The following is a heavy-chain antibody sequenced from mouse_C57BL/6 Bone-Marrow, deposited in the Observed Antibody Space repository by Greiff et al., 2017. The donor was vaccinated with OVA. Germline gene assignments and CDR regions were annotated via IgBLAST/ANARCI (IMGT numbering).Heavy chain of an antibody. J-gene: IGHJ3*01. V-gene: IGHV1-63*01. CDR3: ARYGNYPAWFAY. CDR1: GYTFTNYW. D-gene: IGHD2-1*01. Sequence: QVQLQQSGAELVRPGTSVKMSCKASGYTFTNYWIGWAKQRPGHGLAWIGDIYPGGGYTNYNEKFKGKATLTADNSSRTAYMQFSSLTSEDSAIYDCARYGNYPAWFAYWGQGTLVTVSA. CDR2: IYPGGGYT.